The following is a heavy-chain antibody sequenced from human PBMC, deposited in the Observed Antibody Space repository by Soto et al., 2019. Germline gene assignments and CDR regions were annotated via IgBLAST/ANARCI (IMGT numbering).Heavy chain of an antibody. Sequence: PSETLSLTCTVSGGSISSGDYYWSWIRQPPGKGLEWIGYIYYSGSTNYNPSLKSRVTISVDTSKNQFSLKLSSVTAADTAVYYCASSIAVVYFDYWGQGTLVTVSS. D-gene: IGHD6-19*01. V-gene: IGHV4-61*08. CDR3: ASSIAVVYFDY. CDR2: IYYSGST. CDR1: GGSISSGDYY. J-gene: IGHJ4*02.